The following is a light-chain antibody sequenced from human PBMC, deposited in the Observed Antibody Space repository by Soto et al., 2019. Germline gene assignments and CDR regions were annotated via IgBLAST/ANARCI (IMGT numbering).Light chain of an antibody. CDR2: LGS. CDR3: MQPLQSWT. CDR1: QVLLHSNGYNY. J-gene: IGKJ1*01. Sequence: DIVMTQSPLSLPVTPLEPASISCXSSQVLLHSNGYNYLDWYLQKPGQSPQLLIYLGSNRASGVPDRFSGSGSGTDFTLKISRVEAEDVGVYYCMQPLQSWTFGQGTKVDIK. V-gene: IGKV2-28*01.